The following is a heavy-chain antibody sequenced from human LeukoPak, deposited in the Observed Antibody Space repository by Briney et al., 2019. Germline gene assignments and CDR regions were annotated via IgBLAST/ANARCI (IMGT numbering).Heavy chain of an antibody. V-gene: IGHV1-69*06. D-gene: IGHD2-15*01. CDR2: IIPIFGTA. CDR3: AREDMGQNNPYCSGGSCYLGAFDI. J-gene: IGHJ3*02. CDR1: GGTFSSYA. Sequence: ASVKVSCKASGGTFSSYAISWVRQAPGQGLEWMGGIIPIFGTANYAQKFQGRVTITADKSTSTAYMELRSLRSDDTAVYYCAREDMGQNNPYCSGGSCYLGAFDIWGQGTMVTVSS.